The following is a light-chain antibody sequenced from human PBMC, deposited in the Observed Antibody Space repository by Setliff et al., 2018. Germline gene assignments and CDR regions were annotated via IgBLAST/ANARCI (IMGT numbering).Light chain of an antibody. Sequence: QSALTQPASVSGSPGQSITISCTGTSSDVGDYNYVSWYQQHPGKAPKLMTYDVSNRPSGVSNRFSGSKSGNTASLTISGLQAEDEADYYCSSYTSSSTLVFGGGTKVTVL. CDR3: SSYTSSSTLV. CDR1: SSDVGDYNY. V-gene: IGLV2-14*03. J-gene: IGLJ2*01. CDR2: DVS.